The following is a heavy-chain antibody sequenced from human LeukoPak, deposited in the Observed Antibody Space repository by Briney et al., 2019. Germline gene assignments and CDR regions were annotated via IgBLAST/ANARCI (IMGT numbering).Heavy chain of an antibody. V-gene: IGHV3-48*04. CDR2: ISAGSGTI. Sequence: GGSLRLSCAASGFTFSSYAMSWVRQAPGGGLEWVSYISAGSGTIYSADSVKGRFIISRDNAKNSLYLQMNSLRVEDTAVYFCARDLGLRRMIWGRGTLVAVSS. CDR1: GFTFSSYA. D-gene: IGHD5-12*01. J-gene: IGHJ2*01. CDR3: ARDLGLRRMI.